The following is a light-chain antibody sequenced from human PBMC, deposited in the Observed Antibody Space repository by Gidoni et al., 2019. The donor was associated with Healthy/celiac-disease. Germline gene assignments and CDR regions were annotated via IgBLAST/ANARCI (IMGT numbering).Light chain of an antibody. V-gene: IGKV1-39*01. CDR1: QSISSS. J-gene: IGKJ2*01. CDR3: QQSYSTPPYT. Sequence: DIQMTKYPSSLSAPVGDRVTITCLASQSISSSLTWYQQKPGKAPKLLIYAASSWKIGVPSMFSGSGSGTDFTLTISSLQPEDVATYYCQQSYSTPPYTFGQXTKLEIK. CDR2: AAS.